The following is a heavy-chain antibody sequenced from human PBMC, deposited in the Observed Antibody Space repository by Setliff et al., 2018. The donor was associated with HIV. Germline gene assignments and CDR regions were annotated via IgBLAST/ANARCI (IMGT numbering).Heavy chain of an antibody. Sequence: NPSETMSLTCSVSDGSTTGYHWNWIRQSAEKGLEWIGRMYYTGNTDYNPSLKSRAIMSIDRSRNQFSLKVHSVTAADTAVYYCARSIYGSGTYPLDIWGQGTMVTVSS. CDR3: ARSIYGSGTYPLDI. CDR2: MYYTGNT. D-gene: IGHD3-10*01. J-gene: IGHJ3*02. CDR1: DGSTTGYH. V-gene: IGHV4-4*07.